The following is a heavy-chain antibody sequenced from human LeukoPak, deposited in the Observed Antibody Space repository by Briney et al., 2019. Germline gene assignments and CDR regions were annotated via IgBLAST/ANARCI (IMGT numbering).Heavy chain of an antibody. CDR3: ARPTGSSWYFPFDP. CDR2: INWSGGST. D-gene: IGHD6-13*01. Sequence: PGGSLRPSCAVSGITLDDYGMSWVRQGPGKGLEWVSGINWSGGSTGYADSVKGRFTISRDNAKNSLYLQMNSLRVEDTALYYCARPTGSSWYFPFDPWGQGTLVTVSS. V-gene: IGHV3-20*04. J-gene: IGHJ5*02. CDR1: GITLDDYG.